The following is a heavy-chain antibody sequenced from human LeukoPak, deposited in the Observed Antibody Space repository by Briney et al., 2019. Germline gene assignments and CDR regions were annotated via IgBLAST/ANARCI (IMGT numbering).Heavy chain of an antibody. CDR2: IYYSGST. J-gene: IGHJ4*02. CDR3: ANAQRGIDYYFDY. Sequence: SETLSLTCTVSGGSISSGGYYWSWIRQHPGKGLEWTGYIYYSGSTYYNPSLKSRVTISVDTSKNQFSLKLSSVTAADTAVYYCANAQRGIDYYFDYWGQGTLVTVSS. D-gene: IGHD2/OR15-2a*01. CDR1: GGSISSGGYY. V-gene: IGHV4-31*03.